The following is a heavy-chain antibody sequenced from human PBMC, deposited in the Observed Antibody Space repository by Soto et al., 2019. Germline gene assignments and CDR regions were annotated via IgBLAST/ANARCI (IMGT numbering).Heavy chain of an antibody. Sequence: QVQLVESGGGVVQPGRSLRLSCATSGFTFSSYGMHWVRQGPGKGLEWVAVIWYDGTNKYYADSVNGRFTISRDDSKNTLYLQMNSLRAEDTAVYYCARGPMTTVTTWGDWYFDLWGRGTLVTVPS. CDR2: IWYDGTNK. CDR3: ARGPMTTVTTWGDWYFDL. D-gene: IGHD4-17*01. V-gene: IGHV3-33*01. J-gene: IGHJ2*01. CDR1: GFTFSSYG.